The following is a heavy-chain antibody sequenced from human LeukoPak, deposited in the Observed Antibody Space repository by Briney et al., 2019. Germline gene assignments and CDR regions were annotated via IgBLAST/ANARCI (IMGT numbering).Heavy chain of an antibody. D-gene: IGHD3-16*02. V-gene: IGHV3-21*01. CDR3: ARWGSYRYTEQ. CDR1: GFTFSSYS. Sequence: GGPLRLSCAASGFTFSSYSMNWVRQAPGKGLEWVSSISSSSSYIYYADSVKGRFTISRDNAKNSLYLQMNSLRAEDTAVYYCARWGSYRYTEQWGQGTLVTVSS. CDR2: ISSSSSYI. J-gene: IGHJ4*02.